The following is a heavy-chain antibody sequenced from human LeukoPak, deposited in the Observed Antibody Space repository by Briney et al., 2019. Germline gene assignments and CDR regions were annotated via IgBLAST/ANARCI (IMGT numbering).Heavy chain of an antibody. J-gene: IGHJ4*02. CDR1: GYTFTSYA. CDR2: INAGNGNT. V-gene: IGHV1-3*01. D-gene: IGHD3-22*01. CDR3: ARLRYYYDSSGFDY. Sequence: GASVKVSCKASGYTFTSYAMHWVRQAPGQRLEWMGWINAGNGNTKYSRKFQGRVTITRDTSASTAYMELSSLRSEDTTVYYCARLRYYYDSSGFDYWGQGTLVTVSS.